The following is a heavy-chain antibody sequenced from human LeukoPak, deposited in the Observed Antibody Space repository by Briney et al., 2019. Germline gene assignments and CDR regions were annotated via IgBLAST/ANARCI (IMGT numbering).Heavy chain of an antibody. V-gene: IGHV3-49*03. CDR2: IRSKTNGGTT. Sequence: GRSLRLSCTASGFTFGDYAMSWFRQAPGKGLEWVCFIRSKTNGGTTEYAASVKGGFTISRDDSKSIAYLQMNGLRTEDTAVYYCTKYQVAHSSGWYSRSDYWGQGTLVTVSS. CDR3: TKYQVAHSSGWYSRSDY. J-gene: IGHJ4*02. CDR1: GFTFGDYA. D-gene: IGHD6-19*01.